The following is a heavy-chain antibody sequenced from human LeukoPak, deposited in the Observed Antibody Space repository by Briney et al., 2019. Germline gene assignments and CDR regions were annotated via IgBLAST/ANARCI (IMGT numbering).Heavy chain of an antibody. Sequence: GGSLRLSCAASGFTFSSYGMHWVRQAPGKGLEWVAGISYDGSNEFYADSVKGRFTISRDNSKNTLYLQMNSLRAEDTAVYYCARDRGSSWYDYWGQGTLVTVSS. V-gene: IGHV3-30*03. CDR3: ARDRGSSWYDY. J-gene: IGHJ4*02. CDR1: GFTFSSYG. CDR2: ISYDGSNE. D-gene: IGHD6-13*01.